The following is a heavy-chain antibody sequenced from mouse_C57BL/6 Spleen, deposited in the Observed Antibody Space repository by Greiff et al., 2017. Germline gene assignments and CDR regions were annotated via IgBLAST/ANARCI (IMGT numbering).Heavy chain of an antibody. J-gene: IGHJ3*01. Sequence: VKLMESGPGLVAPSQSLSITCTVSGFSLTSYGVHWVRQPPGKGLEWLVVIWSDGSTTYNSALKSRLSISKDNSKSQVFLKMNSLQTDDTAMYYCARPYSNYLAWFAYWGQGTLVTVSA. V-gene: IGHV2-6*03. D-gene: IGHD2-5*01. CDR3: ARPYSNYLAWFAY. CDR1: GFSLTSYG. CDR2: IWSDGST.